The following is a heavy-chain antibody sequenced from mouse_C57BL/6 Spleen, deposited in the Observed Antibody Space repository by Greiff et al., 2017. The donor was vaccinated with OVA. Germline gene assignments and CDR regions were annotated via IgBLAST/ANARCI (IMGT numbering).Heavy chain of an antibody. CDR2: IDPANGNT. J-gene: IGHJ4*01. CDR1: GFNIKNSS. D-gene: IGHD3-3*01. Sequence: VQLQQSVAELVRPGASVKLSCTASGFNIKNSSMHWVKQRPEQGLEWIGRIDPANGNTKYAPKFQGKATITADTSSNTSYLQLSSLTSEDTAIYCCARHLRGYAMDYWGQGTSVTVSS. CDR3: ARHLRGYAMDY. V-gene: IGHV14-3*01.